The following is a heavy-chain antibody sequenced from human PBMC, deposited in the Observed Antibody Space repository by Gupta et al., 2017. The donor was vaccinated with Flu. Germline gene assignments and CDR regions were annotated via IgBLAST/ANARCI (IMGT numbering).Heavy chain of an antibody. V-gene: IGHV4-39*01. Sequence: QLQLQESGPGLVKPSETLSLTCTVAGGSISSSSYYWGWIRQPPGKGLEWIGRIYYSGSTYNNPSLKSRVTISVDTSKNQFSLKLSSVTAADTAVYYCARLHYDSSGYYIFDYWGQGTLVTVSS. CDR2: IYYSGST. CDR1: GGSISSSSYY. D-gene: IGHD3-22*01. CDR3: ARLHYDSSGYYIFDY. J-gene: IGHJ4*02.